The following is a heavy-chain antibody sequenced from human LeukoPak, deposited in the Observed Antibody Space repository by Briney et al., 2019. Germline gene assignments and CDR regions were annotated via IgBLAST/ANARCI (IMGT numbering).Heavy chain of an antibody. CDR1: GYTFTAYY. CDR2: INPNSGGT. V-gene: IGHV1-2*06. CDR3: ARDLFGSNWFDP. D-gene: IGHD3-10*02. Sequence: ASVKVSXKASGYTFTAYYMHWVRQAPGQGLEWIGRINPNSGGTNYAQKFQGRVTMTRDTSISIAYMELSRLRSDDTAVYYCARDLFGSNWFDPWGQGTLVTVSS. J-gene: IGHJ5*02.